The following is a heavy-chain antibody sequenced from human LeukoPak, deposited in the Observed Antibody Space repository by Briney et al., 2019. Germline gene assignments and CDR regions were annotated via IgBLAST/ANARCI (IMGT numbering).Heavy chain of an antibody. J-gene: IGHJ4*02. CDR1: GGSISGYY. D-gene: IGHD7-27*01. V-gene: IGHV4-4*07. Sequence: PSETLSLTCTVSGGSISGYYWSWIRQPAGGVRECSARIYSTWTTTYTASIRSRVTISLDQSKRKFYLTLTSVTAADTAVYYCARVEHANWGSGHDYWGQGTLVTVSS. CDR3: ARVEHANWGSGHDY. CDR2: IYSTWTT.